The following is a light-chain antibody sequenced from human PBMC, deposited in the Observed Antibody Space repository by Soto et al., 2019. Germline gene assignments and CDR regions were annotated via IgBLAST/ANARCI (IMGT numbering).Light chain of an antibody. CDR1: SGHSSYI. J-gene: IGLJ2*01. V-gene: IGLV4-60*03. CDR3: ETWDSNTVV. Sequence: QAVVTQSSSASASLGSSVKLTCTLSSGHSSYIIAWHQQQPGKAPRYLMKLEGSGSCNKGSGVPDRFSGSSSGADRYLTISNLQSEDEADYYCETWDSNTVVFGGGTKVTVL. CDR2: LEGSGSC.